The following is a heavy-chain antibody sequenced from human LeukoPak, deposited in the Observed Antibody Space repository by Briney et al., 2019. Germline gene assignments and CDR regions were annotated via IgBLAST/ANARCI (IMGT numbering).Heavy chain of an antibody. CDR1: GDSISDFY. CDR3: ARETKVGNWFDP. D-gene: IGHD4-23*01. Sequence: SETLSLTCTVSGDSISDFYWSWIRQPPGKGLEWVGQVAYSGSPNSNPSLKNRATMSVDMSKKQISLKLTSLTAADTAVYYCARETKVGNWFDPWGQGTLVTVSS. V-gene: IGHV4-59*01. CDR2: VAYSGSP. J-gene: IGHJ5*02.